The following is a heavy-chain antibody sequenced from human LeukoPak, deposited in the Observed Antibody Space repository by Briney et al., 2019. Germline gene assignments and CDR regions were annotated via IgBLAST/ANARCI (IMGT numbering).Heavy chain of an antibody. CDR3: ARAPRPQYFDY. V-gene: IGHV3-30-3*01. Sequence: GGSLRLSCAASGFTFSSYAMHWVRQAPGRGLEWVAVISYDGSNKYYADSVKGRFTISRDNSKNTLYLQMNSLRAEDTAVYYCARAPRPQYFDYWGQGTLVTVSS. CDR1: GFTFSSYA. J-gene: IGHJ4*02. D-gene: IGHD6-6*01. CDR2: ISYDGSNK.